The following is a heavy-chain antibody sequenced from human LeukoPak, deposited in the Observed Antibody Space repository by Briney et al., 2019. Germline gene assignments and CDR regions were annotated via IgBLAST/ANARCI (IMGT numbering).Heavy chain of an antibody. CDR2: ISSSSSNT. D-gene: IGHD5-18*01. CDR3: ARSLSAYTPLAVDY. Sequence: PGGSLRLSCGASGFTFSDHYMSWIRQAPGKGLEWVSYISSSSSNTNYADSVKGRFTISRDNAKNSLSLQMNSLRAEDTAVYYCARSLSAYTPLAVDYWGQGTLVSVSS. V-gene: IGHV3-11*03. J-gene: IGHJ4*02. CDR1: GFTFSDHY.